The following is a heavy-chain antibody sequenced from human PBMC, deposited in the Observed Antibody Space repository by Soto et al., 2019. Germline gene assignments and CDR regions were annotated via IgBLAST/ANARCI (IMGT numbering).Heavy chain of an antibody. V-gene: IGHV2-5*02. CDR1: GFSLSSTRMA. CDR3: AHIVVAGLGYYFDY. CDR2: IYWDDDK. Sequence: QITLKESGPTLVKPTQTLTLTCTFSGFSLSSTRMAVGWIRQPPGKALEWLALIYWDDDKRYSPFLKSRLTITKDPSKHPVVLTMSNMDPVDTARYYCAHIVVAGLGYYFDYWGQGTLVTVSS. D-gene: IGHD6-19*01. J-gene: IGHJ4*02.